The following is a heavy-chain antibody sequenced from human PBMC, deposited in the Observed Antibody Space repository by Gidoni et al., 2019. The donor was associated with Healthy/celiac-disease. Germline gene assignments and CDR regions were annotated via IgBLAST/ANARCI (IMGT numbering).Heavy chain of an antibody. CDR1: GFTFRSYA. Sequence: EVQLLESGGGLVQPGGSLRPSCAASGFTFRSYAMSWVRQAPGKGLEWVSAISGSGGSTYYADSVKGRFTISRDNSKNTLYLQMNSLRAEDTAVYYCAKKGLGGTYYFDYWGQGTLVTVSS. CDR3: AKKGLGGTYYFDY. CDR2: ISGSGGST. D-gene: IGHD3-16*01. V-gene: IGHV3-23*01. J-gene: IGHJ4*02.